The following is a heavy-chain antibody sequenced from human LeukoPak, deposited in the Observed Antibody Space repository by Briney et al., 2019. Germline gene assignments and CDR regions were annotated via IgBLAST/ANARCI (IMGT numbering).Heavy chain of an antibody. CDR2: INTDGSST. V-gene: IGHV3-74*01. Sequence: GRSLRLSCAASGFTFSGYWMHWVRQAPGKGLVWVSRINTDGSSTTYADSVKGRFTISRDNAKNTLYLQMNSLRVEDTAVYYCARGRITSSWYYFDYWGQGALVTVSS. CDR1: GFTFSGYW. CDR3: ARGRITSSWYYFDY. J-gene: IGHJ4*02. D-gene: IGHD6-13*01.